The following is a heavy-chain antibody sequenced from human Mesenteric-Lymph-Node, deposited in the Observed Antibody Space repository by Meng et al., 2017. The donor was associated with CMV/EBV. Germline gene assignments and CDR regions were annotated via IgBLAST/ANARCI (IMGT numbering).Heavy chain of an antibody. D-gene: IGHD3-3*01. CDR3: ARGDDFWSGRPFDY. CDR2: IYYSGST. V-gene: IGHV4-59*01. CDR1: SGSISGYY. Sequence: ESLKISSTVSSGSISGYYWSWIRQPPGKGLEWIGYIYYSGSTNYNPSLQSRLTISVDTSKNQFSLNLTSVTAADTAVYFCARGDDFWSGRPFDYWGQGTLVTVSS. J-gene: IGHJ4*02.